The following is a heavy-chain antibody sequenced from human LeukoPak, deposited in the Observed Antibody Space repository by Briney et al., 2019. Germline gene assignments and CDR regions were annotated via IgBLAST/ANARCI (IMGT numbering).Heavy chain of an antibody. CDR2: IYSGGST. Sequence: PGGSLRLSCAASGFTVSSNYMTWVRQAPGKGLEWVSVIYSGGSTYYADSVKGRFTISRDNSKNTLHLQMNSLRVEDTAVYYCARITSTTWPALDCWGQGTLVTVSS. CDR1: GFTVSSNY. J-gene: IGHJ4*02. V-gene: IGHV3-53*01. D-gene: IGHD6-13*01. CDR3: ARITSTTWPALDC.